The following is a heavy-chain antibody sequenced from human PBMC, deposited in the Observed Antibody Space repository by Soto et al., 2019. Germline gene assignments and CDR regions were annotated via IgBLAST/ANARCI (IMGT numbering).Heavy chain of an antibody. CDR3: ARDGIGGNAFRGFIDY. J-gene: IGHJ4*02. D-gene: IGHD3-16*01. CDR2: IWFDGSEI. CDR1: GSIFSGYG. Sequence: QVQLVESGGGVVQPGGSLRLSCAAPGSIFSGYGMHWVRQFPGKGLAWVAVIWFDGSEIYYADSVKGRFTIYRDNSNNMLYMKMNNLRAEDTAVYYCARDGIGGNAFRGFIDYWGQGTLVTVSS. V-gene: IGHV3-33*01.